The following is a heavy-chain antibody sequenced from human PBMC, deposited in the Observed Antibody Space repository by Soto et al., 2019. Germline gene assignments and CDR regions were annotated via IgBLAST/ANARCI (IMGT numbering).Heavy chain of an antibody. CDR1: GYTFTTYY. V-gene: IGHV1-46*01. CDR2: ISPDGGRT. Sequence: QVQLVQSGAEVKKPGASVKVSCKASGYTFTTYYMHWVRQAPGQGLEWMGIISPDGGRTSYAQKFPGRVTMTRDTSTSTVYMAMRSLRSEDTAVYYCATRDPGHYWGQGTLVTFSS. CDR3: ATRDPGHY. J-gene: IGHJ4*02.